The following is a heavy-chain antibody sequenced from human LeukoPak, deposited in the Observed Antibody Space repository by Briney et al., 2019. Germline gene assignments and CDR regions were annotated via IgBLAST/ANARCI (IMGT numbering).Heavy chain of an antibody. CDR3: ARDRDYIFFDY. CDR2: ISHDGRSR. J-gene: IGHJ4*02. Sequence: GGPLRLSCAASEFPFSSYVMHWVRQVPGKGLVWVSRISHDGRSRTYADSVKGRFTISRDNAENTLYLQMNSLRVEDTAVYFCARDRDYIFFDYWGQGALVTVFS. V-gene: IGHV3-74*01. CDR1: EFPFSSYV. D-gene: IGHD4-11*01.